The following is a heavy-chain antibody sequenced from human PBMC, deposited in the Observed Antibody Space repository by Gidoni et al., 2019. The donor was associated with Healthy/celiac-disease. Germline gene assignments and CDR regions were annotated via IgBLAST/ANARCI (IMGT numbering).Heavy chain of an antibody. Sequence: QVQLVESGGGVVQPGRSLRLSCAASGFTFSSYGMHWVRQAPGKGLEWVAVISYDGSNKYYADSVKGRLTISRDNSKNTLYLQMNSLRAEDTAVYYCAKELYYDSSGLGPFDYWGQGTLVTVSS. V-gene: IGHV3-30*18. CDR2: ISYDGSNK. D-gene: IGHD3-22*01. CDR3: AKELYYDSSGLGPFDY. CDR1: GFTFSSYG. J-gene: IGHJ4*02.